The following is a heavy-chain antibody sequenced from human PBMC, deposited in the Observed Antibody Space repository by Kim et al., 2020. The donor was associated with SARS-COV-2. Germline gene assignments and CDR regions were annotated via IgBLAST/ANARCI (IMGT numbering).Heavy chain of an antibody. V-gene: IGHV4-59*08. J-gene: IGHJ5*02. Sequence: SETLSLTCTVSGGSISSYYWSWIRQPPGKGLEWIGYIYYSGSTNYNPSLKSRVTISVDTSKNQFSLKLSSVTAADTAVYYCARHRRRSGDYVGGWFDPWGQGTLVTVSS. D-gene: IGHD4-17*01. CDR2: IYYSGST. CDR3: ARHRRRSGDYVGGWFDP. CDR1: GGSISSYY.